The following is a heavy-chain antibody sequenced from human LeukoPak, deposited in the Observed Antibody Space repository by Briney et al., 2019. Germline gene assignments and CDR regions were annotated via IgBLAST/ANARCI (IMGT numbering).Heavy chain of an antibody. CDR1: GYIFTGYY. CDR3: ARGQVGATTSFDY. J-gene: IGHJ4*02. Sequence: GASVKVSCKTSGYIFTGYYMHWVRQAPGQGLEWMGWINPNSGGTNYAQKFQGRVTMTRDTSISTAYMELSRLRSDDTAVYYCARGQVGATTSFDYWGQGTLVTVSS. CDR2: INPNSGGT. V-gene: IGHV1-2*02. D-gene: IGHD1-26*01.